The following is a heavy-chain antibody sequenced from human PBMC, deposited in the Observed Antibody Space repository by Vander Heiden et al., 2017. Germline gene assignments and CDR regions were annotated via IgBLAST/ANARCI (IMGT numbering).Heavy chain of an antibody. J-gene: IGHJ3*02. CDR1: GGSISSYY. D-gene: IGHD3-10*01. Sequence: QVQLQESGPGLVKPSETLSLTCTVSGGSISSYYWSWIRQPPGKGLEWIGYIYYSGSTNYNPSLKSRVTIAVDTAKNQFSLKMSSVTAADTAVYYCARVGVFGAFDIWGQGTMVTVSS. V-gene: IGHV4-59*01. CDR3: ARVGVFGAFDI. CDR2: IYYSGST.